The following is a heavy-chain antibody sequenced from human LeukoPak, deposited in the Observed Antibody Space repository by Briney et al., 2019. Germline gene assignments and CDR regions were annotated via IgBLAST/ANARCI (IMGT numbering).Heavy chain of an antibody. D-gene: IGHD3-10*01. J-gene: IGHJ4*02. CDR1: GGTFSSYA. CDR3: ARVGAGGFDY. CDR2: IIPIFGTA. V-gene: IGHV1-69*05. Sequence: SVKVSCKASGGTFSSYAISWVRQAPGQGLEWMGGIIPIFGTANYAQKFQGRVTITRDTSASTAYMELSSLRSEDTAVYYCARVGAGGFDYWGQETLVTVSS.